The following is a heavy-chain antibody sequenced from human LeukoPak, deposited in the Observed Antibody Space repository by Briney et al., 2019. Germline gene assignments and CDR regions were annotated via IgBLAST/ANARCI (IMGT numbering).Heavy chain of an antibody. Sequence: GGSLRLSCAASGFTLSSYDMHWVRQVIGKGLEWVSGIGTAGDTYYGGSVKGRFSSSRENAKNFLYLQMNSLRAGDTAVYYCARDPHQIVGAKVYFDYWGQGTLVTVSS. V-gene: IGHV3-13*01. CDR2: IGTAGDT. CDR3: ARDPHQIVGAKVYFDY. J-gene: IGHJ4*02. CDR1: GFTLSSYD. D-gene: IGHD1-26*01.